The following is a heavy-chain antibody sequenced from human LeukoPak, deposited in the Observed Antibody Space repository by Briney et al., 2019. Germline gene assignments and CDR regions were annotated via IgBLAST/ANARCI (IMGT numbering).Heavy chain of an antibody. D-gene: IGHD2-2*01. V-gene: IGHV3-23*01. Sequence: PGGSLRLSCAASGFTFSTYAMTWVRQARGKGLEWVSVITSDGSTYYADSVRGRFTISRDNSKNTLYLQMNSLRVEDTAVYYCAKDRAEKYAFDYWGQGTLVTVSS. CDR3: AKDRAEKYAFDY. CDR2: ITSDGST. J-gene: IGHJ4*02. CDR1: GFTFSTYA.